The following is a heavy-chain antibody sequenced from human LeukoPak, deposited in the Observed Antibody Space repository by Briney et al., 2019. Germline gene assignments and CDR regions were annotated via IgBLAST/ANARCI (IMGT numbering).Heavy chain of an antibody. CDR1: GYTFTSYG. Sequence: GASVKVSCKASGYTFTSYGISWVRQAPGQGLEWMGWISAYNGNTNYAQKLQGRVTMTTDTSTSTAYMELRSLRSDDTAVYYCARGAYGQWLVRWFDPWGQGTLVTVSS. V-gene: IGHV1-18*01. J-gene: IGHJ5*02. D-gene: IGHD6-19*01. CDR3: ARGAYGQWLVRWFDP. CDR2: ISAYNGNT.